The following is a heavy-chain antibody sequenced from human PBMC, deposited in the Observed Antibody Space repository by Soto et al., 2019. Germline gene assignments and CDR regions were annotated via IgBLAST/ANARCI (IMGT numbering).Heavy chain of an antibody. J-gene: IGHJ5*02. D-gene: IGHD2-2*01. CDR2: INGDGSDT. V-gene: IGHV3-74*01. Sequence: EVQLVQSGGGLVQPGGSLRLSCGASGFDFTNHWMHWIRQDPGKGLVWVSRINGDGSDTKYADSVKGRFTISRDNAKNTVYLQMNSLRADDTAVYYCARDQSTGDWFDAWGQGTLVTVSS. CDR1: GFDFTNHW. CDR3: ARDQSTGDWFDA.